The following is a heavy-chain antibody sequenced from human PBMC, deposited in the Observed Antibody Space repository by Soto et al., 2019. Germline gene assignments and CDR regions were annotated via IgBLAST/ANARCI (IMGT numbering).Heavy chain of an antibody. V-gene: IGHV3-33*01. CDR2: IWYDGINT. CDR1: GFTFTNYG. CDR3: AGVAPEYASDL. D-gene: IGHD2-2*01. Sequence: QEQLVESGGGVAQPGRSLRRSCAASGFTFTNYGMQWVRQAPGKGLEWVAVIWYDGINTNYTEAVNGRFSITRDESRITLYLQMNSLRVEDTAVYHGAGVAPEYASDLWGQGTLVTVSS. J-gene: IGHJ5*02.